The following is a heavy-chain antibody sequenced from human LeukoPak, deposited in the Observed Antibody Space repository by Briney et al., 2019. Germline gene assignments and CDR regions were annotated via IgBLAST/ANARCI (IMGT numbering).Heavy chain of an antibody. V-gene: IGHV3-43D*04. Sequence: GGSLRLSCAASGFTFDDYAMHWVRQAPGKGLEWVSLISWDGGSTYCADSVKGRFTISRDISKNTLYLQMKSLRAGDTAVYYCAKDKTYDDFWSGHDAFGIWGQGTMVTVSS. J-gene: IGHJ3*02. CDR3: AKDKTYDDFWSGHDAFGI. D-gene: IGHD3-3*01. CDR2: ISWDGGST. CDR1: GFTFDDYA.